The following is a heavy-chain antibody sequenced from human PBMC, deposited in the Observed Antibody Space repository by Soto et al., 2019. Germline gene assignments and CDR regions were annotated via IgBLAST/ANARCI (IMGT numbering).Heavy chain of an antibody. CDR2: IIPILGIA. Sequence: SVKVSCKASGGTFSSYTISWVRQAPGQGLEWMGRIIPILGIANYAQKFQGRVTITADKSTSTAYMELSSLRSEDTAVYYCAREVPGGSMVRGSHDALDIWGQGTMVTVSS. J-gene: IGHJ3*02. CDR1: GGTFSSYT. V-gene: IGHV1-69*04. D-gene: IGHD3-10*01. CDR3: AREVPGGSMVRGSHDALDI.